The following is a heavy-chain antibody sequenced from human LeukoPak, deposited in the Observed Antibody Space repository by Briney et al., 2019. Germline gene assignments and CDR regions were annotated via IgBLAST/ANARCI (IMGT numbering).Heavy chain of an antibody. CDR2: IYYSGST. CDR3: ARERRLESLVGVRRPAFDI. V-gene: IGHV4-39*07. Sequence: PSETLSLTCTVSGGSISSSSYYWGWIRQPPGKGLEWIGSIYYSGSTYYNPSLKSRVTISVDTSKNQFSLKLSSVTAADTAVYYCARERRLESLVGVRRPAFDIWGQGTMVTVSS. D-gene: IGHD1-26*01. J-gene: IGHJ3*02. CDR1: GGSISSSSYY.